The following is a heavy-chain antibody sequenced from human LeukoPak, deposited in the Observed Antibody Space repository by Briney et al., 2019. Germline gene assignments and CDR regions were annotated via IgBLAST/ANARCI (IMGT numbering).Heavy chain of an antibody. CDR3: ARGDGSSSGLYFDS. V-gene: IGHV3-30*03. CDR1: GFIFSSYG. D-gene: IGHD6-6*01. J-gene: IGHJ4*02. CDR2: ISYDGRNQ. Sequence: GGSLRLSCEASGFIFSSYGFHWARQAPGKGLEWVTLISYDGRNQYYGQSVKGRFTISRDNSKNTLYLQMNSLRAEDTAVYYCARGDGSSSGLYFDSWGRGTLVTVSS.